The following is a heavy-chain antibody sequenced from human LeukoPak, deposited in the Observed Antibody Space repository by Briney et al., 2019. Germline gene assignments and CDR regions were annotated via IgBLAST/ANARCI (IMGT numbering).Heavy chain of an antibody. CDR3: ARDRGLAY. Sequence: SETLSLTCTVSGGSISSYYWNWIRQPPGKGLEWIGCIYYSGSTNYNTSLKSRVTISVDTSKNQFSLKLSSVTAADTAMYYCARDRGLAYWGQGTLVTVSS. V-gene: IGHV4-59*01. D-gene: IGHD5-12*01. CDR1: GGSISSYY. J-gene: IGHJ4*02. CDR2: IYYSGST.